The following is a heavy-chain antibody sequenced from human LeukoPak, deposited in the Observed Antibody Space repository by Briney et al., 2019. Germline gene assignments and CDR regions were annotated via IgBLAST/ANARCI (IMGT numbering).Heavy chain of an antibody. CDR1: GFRLSDYW. CDR3: AREQPDSFFYLTAES. Sequence: PGGSLRLSCAASGFRLSDYWMTWVRQAPGKGLEWVCNIKQDGTTINYVDSVKGRFTISRDNAQNSLYLQMNSLRAEDTAVYYCAREQPDSFFYLTAESWGQGTLVTVSS. CDR2: IKQDGTTI. V-gene: IGHV3-7*01. D-gene: IGHD2/OR15-2a*01. J-gene: IGHJ5*02.